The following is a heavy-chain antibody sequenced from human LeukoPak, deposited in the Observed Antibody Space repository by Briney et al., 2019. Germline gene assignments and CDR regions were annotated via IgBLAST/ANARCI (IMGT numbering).Heavy chain of an antibody. CDR3: AKGRHSSSGMFDY. J-gene: IGHJ4*02. D-gene: IGHD1-26*01. Sequence: ASVKVSCKASGFIFPSHGITWVRQAPGQGLEWMGWISAYNGNTNYAQKFQGRVTMTTDTSTSTAYMELRSLRSDDTAVYYCAKGRHSSSGMFDYWGQGTLVTVSS. V-gene: IGHV1-18*01. CDR2: ISAYNGNT. CDR1: GFIFPSHG.